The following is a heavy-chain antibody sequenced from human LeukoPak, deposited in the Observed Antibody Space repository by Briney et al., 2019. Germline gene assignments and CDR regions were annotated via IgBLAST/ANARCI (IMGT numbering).Heavy chain of an antibody. J-gene: IGHJ4*02. CDR1: GGSFSGYY. CDR3: ARLRELRFLEWFPRDYFDY. Sequence: PSETLSLTCAVYGGSFSGYYWSWIRQPPGKGLEWIGEINHSGSTNYNPSLKSRVTISVDTPKNQFSLKLSSVTAADTAVYYCARLRELRFLEWFPRDYFDYWGQGTLVTVSS. V-gene: IGHV4-34*01. CDR2: INHSGST. D-gene: IGHD3-3*01.